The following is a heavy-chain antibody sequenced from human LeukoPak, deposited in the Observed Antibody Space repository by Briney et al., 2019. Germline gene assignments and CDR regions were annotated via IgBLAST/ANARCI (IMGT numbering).Heavy chain of an antibody. D-gene: IGHD3-3*01. CDR1: GFTFRSYG. CDR2: INWNGRST. Sequence: GGTLRLSCAASGFTFRSYGMSWVRQAPGKGLEWVSGINWNGRSTGYADSVKGRFTISRDNAKNSLYLQMNSLRAEDTAFYYCARGGITIFGGIIYQDYWGQGTLVTVSS. J-gene: IGHJ4*02. CDR3: ARGGITIFGGIIYQDY. V-gene: IGHV3-20*04.